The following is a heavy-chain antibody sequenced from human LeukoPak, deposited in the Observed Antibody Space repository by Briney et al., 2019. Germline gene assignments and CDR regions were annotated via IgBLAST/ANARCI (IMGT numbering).Heavy chain of an antibody. D-gene: IGHD5-12*01. Sequence: ASVKVSCTVSGYTLTELSMHWVRQAPGKGLEWMGGFDPKDGETIYAQKFQGRVTMTEDTSTDTAYMELSSLRSEDTAVYYCATVPRYSGYDSVDYWGQGTLVTVSS. CDR1: GYTLTELS. J-gene: IGHJ4*02. V-gene: IGHV1-24*01. CDR3: ATVPRYSGYDSVDY. CDR2: FDPKDGET.